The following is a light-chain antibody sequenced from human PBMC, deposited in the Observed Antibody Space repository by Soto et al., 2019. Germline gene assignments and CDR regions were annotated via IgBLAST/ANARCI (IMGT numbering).Light chain of an antibody. CDR3: TSYAGGNNV. Sequence: QSALTQPPSASGSPGQSVTISCTGTSSDVGGYNYVSWYQQHTGKVPKFVVYEVNKRPSGVPDRFSGSKSGNTASLTVSGLQAEDEADYYCTSYAGGNNVFGTGTKMTVL. CDR1: SSDVGGYNY. V-gene: IGLV2-8*01. J-gene: IGLJ1*01. CDR2: EVN.